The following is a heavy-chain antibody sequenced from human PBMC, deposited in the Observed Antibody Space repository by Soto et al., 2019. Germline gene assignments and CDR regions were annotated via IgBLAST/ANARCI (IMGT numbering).Heavy chain of an antibody. CDR1: VFSLTSIGVA. CDR3: ANSGRPYSGRPCDH. D-gene: IGHD5-12*01. V-gene: IGHV2-5*01. CDR2: IYWNDDT. Sequence: QITLKESGPTLVKLTQTLTLTCSFTVFSLTSIGVAVAWIRQPPGKALEWLAVIYWNDDTRYSPPLKSSLSSSMETSKNQVVLTTTNTDPVDTATYNCANSGRPYSGRPCDHWGQGTVVSVSS. J-gene: IGHJ5*02.